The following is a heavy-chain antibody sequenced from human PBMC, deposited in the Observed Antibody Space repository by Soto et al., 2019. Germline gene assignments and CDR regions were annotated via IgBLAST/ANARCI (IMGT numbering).Heavy chain of an antibody. Sequence: QLQLQESGPGLVKPSETLSLTCTVSGGSISSSSYYWGWIRQPPGKGLEWIGSIYYSGSTYYNPSLKSRVTISVDTSKNQFSLKLSSVTAADTAVYYCARRPSITMIGSAFDIWGQGTMVTVSS. CDR2: IYYSGST. J-gene: IGHJ3*02. CDR1: GGSISSSSYY. CDR3: ARRPSITMIGSAFDI. V-gene: IGHV4-39*01. D-gene: IGHD3-22*01.